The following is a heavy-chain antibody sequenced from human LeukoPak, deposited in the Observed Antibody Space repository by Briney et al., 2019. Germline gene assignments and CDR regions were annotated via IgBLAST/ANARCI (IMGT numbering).Heavy chain of an antibody. J-gene: IGHJ4*02. CDR3: AGGYSSSWYRDY. CDR1: GGSISSYY. Sequence: PSETLSLTCTVSGGSISSYYWSWIRQRPGKGLEWLGYIYYSGSTNYNPSLKRRVTISVDTSKNQFSLQLSSVTAADTAVYYCAGGYSSSWYRDYWGQGTLVTVSS. D-gene: IGHD6-13*01. CDR2: IYYSGST. V-gene: IGHV4-59*01.